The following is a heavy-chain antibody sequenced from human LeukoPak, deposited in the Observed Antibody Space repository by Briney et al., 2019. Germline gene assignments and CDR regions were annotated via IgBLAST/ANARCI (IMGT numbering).Heavy chain of an antibody. J-gene: IGHJ6*02. CDR2: IYYSGST. CDR3: ARGYSSGWNPYYYGMDV. D-gene: IGHD6-19*01. CDR1: GGSISSYY. V-gene: IGHV4-59*01. Sequence: PSETLSLTCTVSGGSISSYYWSWIRQPPGKGLEWIGYIYYSGSTNYNPSLKSRVTISVDTSKNQFSLKLSSVTAADTAVYYCARGYSSGWNPYYYGMDVWGQGTTVTVSS.